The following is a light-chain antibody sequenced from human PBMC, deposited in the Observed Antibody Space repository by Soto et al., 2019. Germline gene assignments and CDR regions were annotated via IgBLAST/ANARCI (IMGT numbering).Light chain of an antibody. Sequence: VIWLTQSPSLLSASTGDRVTISCRMSQGISSYLAWYQQKPGKAPKLLIYGASTLQSGVPSKFSGSGSETDFTLTISSLQPEDFATYSCQQSYSTTWTFGQGTKVDIK. J-gene: IGKJ1*01. CDR3: QQSYSTTWT. CDR2: GAS. V-gene: IGKV1D-8*03. CDR1: QGISSY.